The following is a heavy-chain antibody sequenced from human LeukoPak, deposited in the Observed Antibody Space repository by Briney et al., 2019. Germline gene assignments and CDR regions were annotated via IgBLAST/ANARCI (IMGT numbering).Heavy chain of an antibody. J-gene: IGHJ5*02. CDR1: GYTFTSYG. CDR3: ARKGSPVAGKRNWFDP. D-gene: IGHD6-19*01. V-gene: IGHV1-18*01. Sequence: VKVSCKASGYTFTSYGISWVRQAPGQGLEWMGWISAYNGNTNYAQKLQGRVTMTTDTATSTVYMELRSLRSDDTAVYFCARKGSPVAGKRNWFDPWGQGTLVIVSS. CDR2: ISAYNGNT.